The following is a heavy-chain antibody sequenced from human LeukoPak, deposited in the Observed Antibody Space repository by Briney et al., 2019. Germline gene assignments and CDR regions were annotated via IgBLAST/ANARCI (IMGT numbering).Heavy chain of an antibody. D-gene: IGHD3-3*01. V-gene: IGHV4-59*08. CDR1: GGSISSYY. CDR3: ARGGRLYDFWSGYPKAYYGMDV. Sequence: SETLSPTCTVSGGSISSYYWSWIRQPPGKGLEWIGYIYYSGSTNYNPSLKSRVTISVDTSKNQFSLKLSSVTAADTAVYYCARGGRLYDFWSGYPKAYYGMDVWGQGTTVTVSS. J-gene: IGHJ6*02. CDR2: IYYSGST.